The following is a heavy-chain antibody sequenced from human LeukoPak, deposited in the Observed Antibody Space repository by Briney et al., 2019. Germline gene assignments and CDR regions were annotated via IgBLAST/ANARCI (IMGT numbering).Heavy chain of an antibody. J-gene: IGHJ4*02. CDR3: ARSYDSSGYYEY. CDR1: GDSISSSSYY. Sequence: PSETLSLTCTVSGDSISSSSYYWGWIRQPPGKGLEWIGSIYYSGSTYYNPSLKSRVSISIDTSKNQFSLKLSSVTAADTAVYYCARSYDSSGYYEYWGQGTLVTVSS. D-gene: IGHD3-22*01. V-gene: IGHV4-39*07. CDR2: IYYSGST.